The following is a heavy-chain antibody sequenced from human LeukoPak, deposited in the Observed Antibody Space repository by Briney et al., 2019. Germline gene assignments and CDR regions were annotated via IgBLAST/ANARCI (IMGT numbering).Heavy chain of an antibody. CDR2: ISYDGSNK. Sequence: GGSLRLSCAASGFTFSSYGMHWVRQAPGKGLEWVAVISYDGSNKYYADSVKGRFTISRDNSKNTLYLQMNSLRAEDTAVYYCAKVVKGSGCSHYWGQGTLVTVSS. V-gene: IGHV3-30*18. CDR3: AKVVKGSGCSHY. CDR1: GFTFSSYG. J-gene: IGHJ4*02. D-gene: IGHD6-19*01.